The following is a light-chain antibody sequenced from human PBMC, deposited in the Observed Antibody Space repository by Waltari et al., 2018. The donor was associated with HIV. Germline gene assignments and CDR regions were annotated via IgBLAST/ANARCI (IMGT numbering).Light chain of an antibody. CDR1: SSDAGGYKY. CDR3: SSYTTSNTPYV. J-gene: IGLJ1*01. CDR2: DVS. Sequence: QSALTQPASVSGSPGQSITISCAGTSSDAGGYKYVSWYQQHPGKAPRRLIYDVSNRPSGVSNRFSGSKSGNTASLTISGLQAEDEADYYCSSYTTSNTPYVFGTGTKVTVL. V-gene: IGLV2-14*03.